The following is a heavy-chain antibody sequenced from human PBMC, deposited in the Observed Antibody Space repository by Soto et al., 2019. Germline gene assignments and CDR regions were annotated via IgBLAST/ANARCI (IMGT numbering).Heavy chain of an antibody. Sequence: SETLSLTCTVSGGSVSSGSYYWSWIRQPPGKGLEWIGYIYNSGSTNYNPSLKSRVTISVDTSKNHFSLRMSSVTAADTAVYYCARESDSGSYHFDYWGRGTLVTVSS. J-gene: IGHJ4*02. CDR2: IYNSGST. CDR3: ARESDSGSYHFDY. V-gene: IGHV4-61*03. D-gene: IGHD3-10*01. CDR1: GGSVSSGSYY.